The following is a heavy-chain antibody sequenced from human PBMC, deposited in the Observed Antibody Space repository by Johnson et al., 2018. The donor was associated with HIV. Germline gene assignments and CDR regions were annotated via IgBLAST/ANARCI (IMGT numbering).Heavy chain of an antibody. CDR1: GFTFSSYA. CDR3: AREWYGPGGRWFRYAFDI. V-gene: IGHV3-30*04. D-gene: IGHD3-10*01. J-gene: IGHJ3*02. CDR2: ISYDGSNK. Sequence: QVQLVESGGGVVQPGRSLRLSCAASGFTFSSYAMHWVRQAPGKGLEWVAVISYDGSNKYYADSVKGRFTISRDNSKNTLYLQMNSLRAEDTAVYYCAREWYGPGGRWFRYAFDIWGQGTMVTVSS.